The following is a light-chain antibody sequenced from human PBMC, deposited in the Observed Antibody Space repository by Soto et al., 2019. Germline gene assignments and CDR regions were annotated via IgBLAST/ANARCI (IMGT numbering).Light chain of an antibody. CDR3: SSYSITTSLYV. CDR1: SSNIGTST. Sequence: QSVLTQPPSASGTPGQRVTISCSGSSSNIGTSTVNWYQQFPGTAPKLLIYSNNQRPSGVPDRFSGSKSGTSASLAISGLQSEDEADYYCSSYSITTSLYVFGTGTKLTVL. V-gene: IGLV1-44*01. J-gene: IGLJ1*01. CDR2: SNN.